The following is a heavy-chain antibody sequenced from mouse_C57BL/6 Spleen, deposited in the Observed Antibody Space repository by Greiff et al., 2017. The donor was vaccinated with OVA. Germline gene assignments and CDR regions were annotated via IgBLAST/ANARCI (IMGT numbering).Heavy chain of an antibody. CDR2: IHPNSGST. J-gene: IGHJ2*01. D-gene: IGHD3-2*02. CDR1: GYTFTSYW. V-gene: IGHV1-64*01. CDR3: ERSGRYYFDY. Sequence: VKLMESGAELVKPGASVKLSCKASGYTFTSYWMHWVKQRPGQGLEWIGMIHPNSGSTNYNEKFKSKATLTVDKSSSTAYMQLSSLTSEDSAVYYCERSGRYYFDYWGQGTTLTVSS.